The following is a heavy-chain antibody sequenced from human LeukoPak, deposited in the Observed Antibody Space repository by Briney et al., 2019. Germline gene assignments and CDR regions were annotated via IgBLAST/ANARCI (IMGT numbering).Heavy chain of an antibody. CDR3: ATGDGYKFDY. V-gene: IGHV3-21*01. CDR1: GFTFTSYA. CDR2: ISSTSSYI. Sequence: GGSLRLSCAASGFTFTSYAMNWVRQAPGKGLEWVSSISSTSSYIYYADSVKGRFTISRYNAKNSLYLQMNSLRAEDTAVYYCATGDGYKFDYWGQGTLVTVSS. J-gene: IGHJ4*02. D-gene: IGHD5-24*01.